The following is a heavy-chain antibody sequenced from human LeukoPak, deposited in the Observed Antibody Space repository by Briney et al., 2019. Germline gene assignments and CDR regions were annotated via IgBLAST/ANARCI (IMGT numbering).Heavy chain of an antibody. CDR3: AREVAAGTSDY. D-gene: IGHD6-13*01. Sequence: HPGGSLRLSCAASGFTVSSNYMSWVRQAPGKGLDWVSVIYSGGSTYYADSVKGRFTISRGNSKNTLYLQMNSLRAEDTAVYYCAREVAAGTSDYWGQGTLVTVSS. J-gene: IGHJ4*02. CDR1: GFTVSSNY. V-gene: IGHV3-53*01. CDR2: IYSGGST.